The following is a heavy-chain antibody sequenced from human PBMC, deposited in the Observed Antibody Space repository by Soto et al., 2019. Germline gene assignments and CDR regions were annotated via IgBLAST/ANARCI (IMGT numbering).Heavy chain of an antibody. D-gene: IGHD6-6*01. Sequence: SETLSLTCTVSGGSISSYYWSWIRQPPGKGLEWIGYIYYSGSTNYNPSLKSRVTISVDTSKNQFSLKLSSVTAADTAVYYCARDRAARRVGYYFGYWGQGTLVTVSS. CDR3: ARDRAARRVGYYFGY. CDR1: GGSISSYY. CDR2: IYYSGST. V-gene: IGHV4-59*01. J-gene: IGHJ4*02.